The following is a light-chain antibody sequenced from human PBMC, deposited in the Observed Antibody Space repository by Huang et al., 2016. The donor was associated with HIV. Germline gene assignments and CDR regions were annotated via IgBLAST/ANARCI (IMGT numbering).Light chain of an antibody. CDR2: WAS. J-gene: IGKJ5*01. CDR3: QQYYSTPIT. V-gene: IGKV4-1*01. Sequence: DIVMTQSPDSLAVSLGERATINCKSSQSLLYSPKNEKSLAGYQQKPGQPPELLIYWASTRESGVPDRFSGSGSETDFTLTISSLQAEDVAVYYCQQYYSTPITFGQGTRLEIK. CDR1: QSLLYSPKNEKS.